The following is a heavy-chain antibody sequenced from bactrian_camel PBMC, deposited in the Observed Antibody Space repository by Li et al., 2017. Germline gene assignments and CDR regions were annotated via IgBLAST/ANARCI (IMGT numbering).Heavy chain of an antibody. CDR2: IYRHGTRP. D-gene: IGHD1*01. Sequence: HVQMVESGGGSVQAGGSLKLSCVTSGVTDSNLYMGWFRQAPGKEREGVASIYRHGTRPTYADSVKGRFTPTRDSAKNTLFLQMDSLKPEDTAMYYCATDDLHRRRPDDRMAFGRRFTYWGQGTQVTVS. V-gene: IGHV3-2*01. CDR1: GVTDSNLY. J-gene: IGHJ4*01. CDR3: ATDDLHRRRPDDRMAFGRRFTY.